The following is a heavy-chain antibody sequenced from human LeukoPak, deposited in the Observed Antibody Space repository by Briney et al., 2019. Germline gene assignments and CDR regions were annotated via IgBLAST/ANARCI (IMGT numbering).Heavy chain of an antibody. V-gene: IGHV4-4*02. CDR3: SRESGAFSPFGY. D-gene: IGHD1-26*01. Sequence: SETLSLTCDVSGGSISRTNWWSWVRQSPGQGLEWIGEISLSGRTNYNPSFQSRVTMSLDESKNQLSLDLASVTAADTAVYYCSRESGAFSPFGYWGQGTLVTVHS. J-gene: IGHJ4*02. CDR1: GGSISRTNW. CDR2: ISLSGRT.